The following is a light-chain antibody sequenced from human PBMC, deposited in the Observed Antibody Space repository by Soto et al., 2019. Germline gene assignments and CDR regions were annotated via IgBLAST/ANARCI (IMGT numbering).Light chain of an antibody. CDR3: CSYAGSYTLYV. CDR1: SSDVGSYNY. CDR2: DVS. Sequence: HSVLTQLRSVSGSPGQSVTISCAGTSSDVGSYNYVAWYQQHPGKAPKLMIYDVSKRPSGVPDRFSGSKSGNTASLTISGLQAEDEADYYCCSYAGSYTLYVFGTGTKVTV. J-gene: IGLJ1*01. V-gene: IGLV2-11*01.